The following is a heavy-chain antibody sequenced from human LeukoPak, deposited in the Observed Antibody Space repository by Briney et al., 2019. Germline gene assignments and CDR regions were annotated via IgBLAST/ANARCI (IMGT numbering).Heavy chain of an antibody. CDR1: GYTFTGYY. CDR3: ARDYPYGSGSYYFDP. V-gene: IGHV1-2*02. D-gene: IGHD3-10*01. CDR2: INPNSGGT. J-gene: IGHJ5*02. Sequence: ASVKVSCKASGYTFTGYYMHWMRQAPGQGLEWMGWINPNSGGTNYAQKFQGRVTMTRDTSISTAYMELSRLRSDDTAVYYCARDYPYGSGSYYFDPWGQGTLVTVSS.